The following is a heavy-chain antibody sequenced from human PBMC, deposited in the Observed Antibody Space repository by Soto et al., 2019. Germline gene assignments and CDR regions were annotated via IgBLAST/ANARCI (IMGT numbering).Heavy chain of an antibody. Sequence: GGSLRLSCAASGFTFSNAWMSWVRQAPGKGLEWVGRIKSKTDGGTADYAAPVKGRFTISRDDSKNTLYLQMNGLKTEDTAVYYCTTTPPGYYYDSSGYDYFDYWGQGTLVTVSS. V-gene: IGHV3-15*01. CDR1: GFTFSNAW. D-gene: IGHD3-22*01. J-gene: IGHJ4*02. CDR2: IKSKTDGGTA. CDR3: TTTPPGYYYDSSGYDYFDY.